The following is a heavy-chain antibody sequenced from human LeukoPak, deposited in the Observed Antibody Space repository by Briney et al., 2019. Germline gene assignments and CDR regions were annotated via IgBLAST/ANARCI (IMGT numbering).Heavy chain of an antibody. CDR2: IYYSGST. J-gene: IGHJ4*02. CDR3: ARATDYGGADY. Sequence: PSQTLSLTCTVSGGSISSGGYSWSWIRQHPGKGLEWIGYIYYSGSTYYNPSLKSRVTISVDTSKNQFSLKLSSVTAADTAVYYCARATDYGGADYWGQGTLVTVSS. D-gene: IGHD4-17*01. V-gene: IGHV4-31*03. CDR1: GGSISSGGYS.